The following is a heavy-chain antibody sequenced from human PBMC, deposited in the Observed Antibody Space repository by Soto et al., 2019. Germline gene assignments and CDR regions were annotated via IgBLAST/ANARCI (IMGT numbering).Heavy chain of an antibody. D-gene: IGHD1-26*01. Sequence: SVKVSCKASGGTFSSYAISWVRQAPGQGLEWMGGIIPIFGTANYAQKFQGRVTITADESTSTAYMELSSLRSEDTAVYYCAREVGAASAHFDYWGQGTLVTVSS. CDR3: AREVGAASAHFDY. J-gene: IGHJ4*02. CDR2: IIPIFGTA. V-gene: IGHV1-69*13. CDR1: GGTFSSYA.